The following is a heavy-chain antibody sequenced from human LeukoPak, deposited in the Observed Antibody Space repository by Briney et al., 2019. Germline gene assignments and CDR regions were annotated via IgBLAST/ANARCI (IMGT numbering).Heavy chain of an antibody. CDR3: ARLPGYQLPPPGAFDI. D-gene: IGHD2-2*01. CDR1: GYSFTSFW. CDR2: IYPGDSDT. J-gene: IGHJ3*02. Sequence: GESLQISCKGSGYSFTSFWIGWVRQMPGKGLEGMGIIYPGDSDTRYSPSFQGQVTISADKSITTAYLQWSSLKASDTAMYYCARLPGYQLPPPGAFDIWGQGTMVTVSS. V-gene: IGHV5-51*01.